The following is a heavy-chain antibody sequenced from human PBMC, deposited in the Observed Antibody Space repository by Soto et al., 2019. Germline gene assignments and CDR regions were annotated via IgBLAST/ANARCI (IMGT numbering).Heavy chain of an antibody. Sequence: QVQLVPSGGEVKKPGASVKVSCKTSGYSFTTYGISWVRQAPGQGLEWMGWISAYNGNTNYAQKLQGRVTMTTVTPTSTAYMELRSLRSDDTAVYYCAREGPAPYYFYGMDVWGQGSTVTVSS. J-gene: IGHJ6*02. CDR1: GYSFTTYG. CDR3: AREGPAPYYFYGMDV. CDR2: ISAYNGNT. V-gene: IGHV1-18*01.